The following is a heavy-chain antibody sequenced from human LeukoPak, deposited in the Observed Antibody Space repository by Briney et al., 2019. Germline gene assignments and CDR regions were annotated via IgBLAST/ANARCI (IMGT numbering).Heavy chain of an antibody. D-gene: IGHD6-13*01. CDR1: GYSFSSYW. CDR3: ARVRSSSLYDFDY. Sequence: GASLKISCKGSGYSFSSYWIGWVRPMPGKGLEWMGIIFPGDSEARYSPSFQGQVNLSADQSLSTAYLEWSSLKGSDTAMYYCARVRSSSLYDFDYWGQGTLVTVSS. CDR2: IFPGDSEA. J-gene: IGHJ4*02. V-gene: IGHV5-51*01.